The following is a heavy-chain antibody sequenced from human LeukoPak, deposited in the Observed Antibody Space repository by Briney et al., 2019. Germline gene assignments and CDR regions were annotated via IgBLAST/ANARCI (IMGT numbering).Heavy chain of an antibody. D-gene: IGHD6-19*01. V-gene: IGHV4-30-4*01. CDR3: ARRPTREYSSGWLEV. CDR2: IYYSGST. CDR1: GGSISSGDYY. Sequence: PSETLSLTCTVSGGSISSGDYYWSWIRQPPGKGLEWIGYIYYSGSTYYNPSLKSRVTISVDTSKNQFSLKLSSVTAADTAVYYCARRPTREYSSGWLEVWGQGTTVTVSS. J-gene: IGHJ6*02.